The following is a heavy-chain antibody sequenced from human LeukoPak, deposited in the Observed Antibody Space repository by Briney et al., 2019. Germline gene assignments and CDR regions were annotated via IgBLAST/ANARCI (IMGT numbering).Heavy chain of an antibody. CDR1: GGSISSLTYY. CDR2: IYYSGST. V-gene: IGHV4-39*01. J-gene: IGHJ3*02. D-gene: IGHD6-13*01. CDR3: ARWISIAAARNAFDI. Sequence: SETLSLTCTVSGGSISSLTYYWGWIRQPPGKGLEWIGSIYYSGSTYYNPSLKSRVTISVDTSKNQFSLKLSSVTAADTAVYYCARWISIAAARNAFDIWGQGTMVTVSS.